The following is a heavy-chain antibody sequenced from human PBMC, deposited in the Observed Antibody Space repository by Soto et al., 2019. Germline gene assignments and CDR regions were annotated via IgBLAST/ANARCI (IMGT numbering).Heavy chain of an antibody. CDR3: AKRTTGWYFDL. V-gene: IGHV3-23*01. Sequence: EVQLLESGGGLVQPGGSLRLSCAASGFTFSSYAMSWVRQAPGKGLEWVSIISGSGDSTYYADSVKGRFTISRDNSKYTLYLQMNSLRAEDTAVYYCAKRTTGWYFDLWGRGTLVTVSS. CDR1: GFTFSSYA. J-gene: IGHJ2*01. CDR2: ISGSGDST.